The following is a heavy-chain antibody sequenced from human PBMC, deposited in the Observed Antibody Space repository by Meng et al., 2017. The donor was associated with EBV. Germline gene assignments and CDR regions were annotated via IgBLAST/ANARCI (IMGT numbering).Heavy chain of an antibody. CDR3: ARGRYYGDYFWFDP. CDR2: IYYSGST. D-gene: IGHD4-17*01. V-gene: IGHV4-61*01. Sequence: GPGLGKPSEALSLTCTVSGGYVSSGSYYWSWIRQPPGKGLEWIGYIYYSGSTNYNPSLKSRVTISVDTSKNQFSLKLSSVTAADTAVYYCARGRYYGDYFWFDPWGQGTLVTVSS. J-gene: IGHJ5*02. CDR1: GGYVSSGSYY.